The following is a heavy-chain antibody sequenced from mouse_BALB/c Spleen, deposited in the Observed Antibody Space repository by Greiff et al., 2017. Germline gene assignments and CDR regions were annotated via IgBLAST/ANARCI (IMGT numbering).Heavy chain of an antibody. CDR3: VRANYGHFDY. D-gene: IGHD1-2*01. V-gene: IGHV10S3*01. J-gene: IGHJ2*01. CDR1: GFTFNTNA. CDR2: IRSKSNNYAT. Sequence: TGGGLVQPKGSLKLSCAASGFTFNTNAMNWVRQAPGKGLEWVARIRSKSNNYATYYADSVKDRFTISRDDSQSMLYLQMNNLKTEDTAMYYCVRANYGHFDYWGQGTTLTVSS.